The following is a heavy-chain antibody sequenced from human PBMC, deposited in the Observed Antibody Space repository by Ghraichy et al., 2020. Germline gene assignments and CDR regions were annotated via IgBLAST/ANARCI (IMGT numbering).Heavy chain of an antibody. CDR1: GFTFSNDW. J-gene: IGHJ4*02. CDR2: IKSDGITT. Sequence: LSLTCVASGFTFSNDWMVWVRQAPGKGLVWVSRIKSDGITTNYADSVKGRFTTSRDNAKNTLYLQMNNLRDEDTAVYYCVRDNGGLSSWGQGTLVTVSS. D-gene: IGHD4-23*01. CDR3: VRDNGGLSS. V-gene: IGHV3-74*01.